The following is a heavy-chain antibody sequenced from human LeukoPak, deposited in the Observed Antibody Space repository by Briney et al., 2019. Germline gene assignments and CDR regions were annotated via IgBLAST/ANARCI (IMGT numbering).Heavy chain of an antibody. Sequence: GGSLRLSCAASGFTFSSYGMHWVRQAPGKGLEWVAVIWYDGSNKYYADSVKGRFTISRDNSKNTLYLQMNSLRAEDTAVYYCARDSFEYSSSYPGSRVWFDPWGQGTLVTVSS. CDR3: ARDSFEYSSSYPGSRVWFDP. J-gene: IGHJ5*02. CDR1: GFTFSSYG. CDR2: IWYDGSNK. D-gene: IGHD6-6*01. V-gene: IGHV3-33*01.